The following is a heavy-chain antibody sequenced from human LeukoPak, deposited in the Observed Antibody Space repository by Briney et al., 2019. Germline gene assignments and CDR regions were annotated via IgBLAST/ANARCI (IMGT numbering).Heavy chain of an antibody. D-gene: IGHD2-2*01. J-gene: IGHJ5*02. CDR3: ARGRYCSSTSCYFMSRFDP. V-gene: IGHV3-23*01. CDR2: ISGSGFST. CDR1: GFSFSTYD. Sequence: GGSLRLSCAASGFSFSTYDMSWVRQAPGRGLEWVSAISGSGFSTYYADSVRGRFTISRDNSKNTLYPQMSSLRAEDTAVYYCARGRYCSSTSCYFMSRFDPWGQGTLVTVSS.